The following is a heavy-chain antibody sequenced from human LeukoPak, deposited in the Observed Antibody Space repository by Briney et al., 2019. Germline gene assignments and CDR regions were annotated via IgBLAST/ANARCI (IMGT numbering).Heavy chain of an antibody. D-gene: IGHD3-10*01. CDR3: AREAGGYYYGSGSYCMDV. CDR2: IYQSGTT. Sequence: SQTLSLTCTVSGGSISSGHYYWSWIRQPPGQGLEWIGYIYQSGTTYYNPSLKSRVTISEDRSKNQFSLKLSSVTAADTAVYYCAREAGGYYYGSGSYCMDVWGKGTTVTVSS. J-gene: IGHJ6*04. CDR1: GGSISSGHYY. V-gene: IGHV4-30-2*01.